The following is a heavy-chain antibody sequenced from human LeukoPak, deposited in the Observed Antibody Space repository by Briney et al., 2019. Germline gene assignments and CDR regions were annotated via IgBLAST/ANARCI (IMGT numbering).Heavy chain of an antibody. CDR3: AKGMDVGSGWYYFDY. CDR1: GFTFSSYV. J-gene: IGHJ4*02. Sequence: QPGGSLRLSCAASGFTFSSYVMTWVRQAPGKGLEWVSAISGSGGSTYYADSVKGRFTISRDNSKNALYLQMNSLRAEDTAVYYCAKGMDVGSGWYYFDYWGQGTLVTVSS. V-gene: IGHV3-23*01. D-gene: IGHD6-19*01. CDR2: ISGSGGST.